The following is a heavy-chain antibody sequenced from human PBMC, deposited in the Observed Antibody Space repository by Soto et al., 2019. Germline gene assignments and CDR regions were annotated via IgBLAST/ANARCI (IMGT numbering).Heavy chain of an antibody. J-gene: IGHJ4*02. V-gene: IGHV3-30-3*01. D-gene: IGHD5-12*01. CDR3: ARDGYNYVY. CDR2: ISYDGSNK. CDR1: GFTFSSYA. Sequence: QVQLVESGGGVVQPGRSLRLSCAASGFTFSSYAMYWVRQAPGKGLEWVAVISYDGSNKYYADSVKGRFTISRDNSKNTLYLQMNSLRAEDTAVYYCARDGYNYVYWGQGTLVTVSS.